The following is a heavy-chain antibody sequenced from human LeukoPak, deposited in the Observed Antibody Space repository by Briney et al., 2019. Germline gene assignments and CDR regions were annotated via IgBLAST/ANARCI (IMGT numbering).Heavy chain of an antibody. CDR1: GFTFSSYA. D-gene: IGHD2-21*02. CDR3: AKSWDAYCGGDCYSDY. J-gene: IGHJ4*02. V-gene: IGHV3-23*01. CDR2: ISGSGGST. Sequence: GGSLRLSCAASGFTFSSYAMSWVRQAPGKGLEWVSAISGSGGSTCYADSVKGRFTISRDNSKNTLYLQMNSLRAEDTAVYYCAKSWDAYCGGDCYSDYWGQGTLVTVSS.